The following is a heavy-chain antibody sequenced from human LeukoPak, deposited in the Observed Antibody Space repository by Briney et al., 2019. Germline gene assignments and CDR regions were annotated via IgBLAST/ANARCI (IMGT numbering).Heavy chain of an antibody. J-gene: IGHJ3*01. CDR2: IADAGT. CDR1: GFAFGTYA. CDR3: ARNLGPFDV. V-gene: IGHV3-23*01. Sequence: GGSLRLSCAGSGFAFGTYAMSWVRQAPGKGLEWVSTIADAGTYYADSVKGRFIISRDNSKNMLYLQLNSLRADDTAMYYCARNLGPFDVRGHGTMVTVSS. D-gene: IGHD3-16*01.